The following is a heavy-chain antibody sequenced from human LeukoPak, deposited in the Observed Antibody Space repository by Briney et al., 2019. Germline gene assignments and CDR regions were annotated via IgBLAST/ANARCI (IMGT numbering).Heavy chain of an antibody. CDR3: ARDKNWRFDY. Sequence: GGSLRLSCAASGFTFSSYGMNWVRQAPGKGLEWVSSISSSSSYIYYADSVKGRFTISRDNAKNSLYLQMNSLRAEDTAVYYCARDKNWRFDYWGQGTLVTVSS. J-gene: IGHJ4*02. CDR2: ISSSSSYI. V-gene: IGHV3-21*01. D-gene: IGHD1-1*01. CDR1: GFTFSSYG.